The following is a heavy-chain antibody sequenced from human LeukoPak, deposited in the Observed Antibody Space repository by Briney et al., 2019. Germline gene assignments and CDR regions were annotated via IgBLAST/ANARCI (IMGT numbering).Heavy chain of an antibody. D-gene: IGHD6-19*01. CDR1: GGSISSSSYY. V-gene: IGHV4-39*06. CDR2: IYYSGST. Sequence: KPSETLSLTCTVSGGSISSSSYYWGWIRQPPGKGLEWIGSIYYSGSTYYNPSLKSRVTISVDTSKNQFTLKLSSVTAADTAVYYCTYFWGQWLAPYWGQGTLGTVSS. J-gene: IGHJ4*02. CDR3: TYFWGQWLAPY.